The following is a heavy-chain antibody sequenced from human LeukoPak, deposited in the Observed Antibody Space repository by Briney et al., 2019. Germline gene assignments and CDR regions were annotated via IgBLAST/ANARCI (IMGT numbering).Heavy chain of an antibody. CDR2: IYTSGNT. J-gene: IGHJ3*02. D-gene: IGHD3-9*01. CDR1: GGSISSYY. CDR3: ARGAYDILTGYSDAFDI. V-gene: IGHV4-4*07. Sequence: SETLSLTCTVSGGSISSYYWSWIRQPAGKGLEWIGRIYTSGNTNYNPSLKSRVTMSVDTSKNQFSLKLSSVTAAETAVYYCARGAYDILTGYSDAFDIWGQGTMVTVSS.